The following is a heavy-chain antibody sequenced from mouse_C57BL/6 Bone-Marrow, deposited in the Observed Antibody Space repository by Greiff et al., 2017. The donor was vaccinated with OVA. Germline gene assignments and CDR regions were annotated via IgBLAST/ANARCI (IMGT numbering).Heavy chain of an antibody. CDR1: GYTFTSYW. D-gene: IGHD1-1*01. V-gene: IGHV1-52*01. Sequence: QVQLQQPGAELVRPGSSVKLSCKASGYTFTSYWMHWVKQRPIQGLEWIGNIDPSDSETHYNQKFKDKATLTVDKSSSTAYMQLSSLTAEDSAVYYCARRVYYGSSYLPYWYFDVWGTGTTVTVSS. J-gene: IGHJ1*03. CDR3: ARRVYYGSSYLPYWYFDV. CDR2: IDPSDSET.